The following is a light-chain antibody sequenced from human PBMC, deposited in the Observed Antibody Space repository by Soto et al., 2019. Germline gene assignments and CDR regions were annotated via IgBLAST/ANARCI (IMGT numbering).Light chain of an antibody. Sequence: EIVMTQSPATMSVSPGERATLACRASQSVNRNLVWFQQIPGQAPRLLIYGASTRAVGIPGRFSGSGCGTEFTLTISSLQSEDFAVYYCQQYNNWLWTFGQGTKVEIK. CDR3: QQYNNWLWT. V-gene: IGKV3-15*01. CDR1: QSVNRN. J-gene: IGKJ1*01. CDR2: GAS.